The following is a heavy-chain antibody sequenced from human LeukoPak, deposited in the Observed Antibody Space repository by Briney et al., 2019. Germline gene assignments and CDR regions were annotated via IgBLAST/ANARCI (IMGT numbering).Heavy chain of an antibody. CDR2: IIPMFDTP. V-gene: IGHV1-69*06. J-gene: IGHJ4*02. CDR1: GGSFSSFS. Sequence: ASVKVSCKASGGSFSSFSISWVRQAPGQGLEWMGGIIPMFDTPHYAETFQDRVTITADKSTSTAYMELRSLRLEDTAVYYCARDPRDSAYDEGRDSWGQGTLVTVSS. CDR3: ARDPRDSAYDEGRDS. D-gene: IGHD5-12*01.